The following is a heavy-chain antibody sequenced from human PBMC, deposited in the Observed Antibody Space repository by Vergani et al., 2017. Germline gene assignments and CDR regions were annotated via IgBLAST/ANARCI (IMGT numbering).Heavy chain of an antibody. Sequence: QVQLQESGPGLVKPSGTLSLTCAVSGGSISSSNWWSWVRQPPGKGLEWIGEIYHSGSTNYNPSLKSRVTISVDTSKNQFSLKLSSVTAADTAVYYCARGLFYYDFWSGYNWFDPWGQGTLVTVSS. CDR1: GGSISSSNW. CDR2: IYHSGST. J-gene: IGHJ5*02. D-gene: IGHD3-3*01. CDR3: ARGLFYYDFWSGYNWFDP. V-gene: IGHV4-4*02.